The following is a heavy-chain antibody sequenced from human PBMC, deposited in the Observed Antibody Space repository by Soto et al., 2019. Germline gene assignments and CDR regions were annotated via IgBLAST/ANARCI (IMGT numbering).Heavy chain of an antibody. CDR2: IYHSGST. V-gene: IGHV4-30-2*01. J-gene: IGHJ1*01. D-gene: IGHD3-22*01. Sequence: QLQLQESGSGLVKPSQTLSLTCAVSGGSISSGGYSWSWIRQPPGKGLEWIGYIYHSGSTYYNPSLKSRVPISVARSKNQFSLKLRSVTAADTAVYYCASSYYDSSGSALRDWGQGTLVTVSS. CDR3: ASSYYDSSGSALRD. CDR1: GGSISSGGYS.